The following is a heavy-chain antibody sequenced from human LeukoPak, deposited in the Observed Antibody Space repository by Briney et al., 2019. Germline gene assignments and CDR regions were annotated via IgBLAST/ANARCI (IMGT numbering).Heavy chain of an antibody. J-gene: IGHJ4*02. CDR3: ARVGVYCGGDCYYFDY. CDR2: IYYSGST. Sequence: PSETLSLTCTVSGGSISSSSYYWGWIRQPPGKGLEWIGSIYYSGSTYYNPSLKSRVTISVDTSKNQFSLKLSSVTAADTAVYYCARVGVYCGGDCYYFDYWGQGTLVTVSS. V-gene: IGHV4-39*07. CDR1: GGSISSSSYY. D-gene: IGHD2-21*02.